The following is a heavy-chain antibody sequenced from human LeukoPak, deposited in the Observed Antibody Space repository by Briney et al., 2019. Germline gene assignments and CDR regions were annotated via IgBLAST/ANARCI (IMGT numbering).Heavy chain of an antibody. CDR2: IYTSGST. CDR3: ASSQSYSNYEPFDY. D-gene: IGHD4-11*01. CDR1: GGSISSYY. J-gene: IGHJ4*02. V-gene: IGHV4-4*07. Sequence: SETLSLTCTVSGGSISSYYWSWIRQPAGKGLEWIGRIYTSGSTNYNPSLKSRVTMSVDTSKNQFSLKLSSVTAADAAEYYCASSQSYSNYEPFDYWGQGTLVTVSS.